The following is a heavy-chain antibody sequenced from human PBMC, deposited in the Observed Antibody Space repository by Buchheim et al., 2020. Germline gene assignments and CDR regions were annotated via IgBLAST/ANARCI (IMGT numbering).Heavy chain of an antibody. V-gene: IGHV4-30-4*01. J-gene: IGHJ3*02. D-gene: IGHD1-26*01. CDR1: GGSISSGDYY. CDR3: ARDLGIVGAQAHDAFDI. CDR2: IYYSGST. Sequence: QVQLQESGPGLVKPSQTLSLTCTVSGGSISSGDYYWSWIRQPPGKGLEWIGYIYYSGSTYYNPSLKIRVTISVDTSKNQLSLKLSSVTAADTAVYYCARDLGIVGAQAHDAFDIWGQGT.